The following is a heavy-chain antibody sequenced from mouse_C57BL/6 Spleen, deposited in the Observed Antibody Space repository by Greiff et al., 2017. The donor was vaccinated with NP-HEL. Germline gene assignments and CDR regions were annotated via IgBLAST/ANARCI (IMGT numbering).Heavy chain of an antibody. CDR1: GYTFTDYN. Sequence: VQLKQSGPELVKPGASVKIPCKASGYTFTDYNMDWVKQSHGKSLEWIGDINPNNGGTIYNQKFKGKATLTVDKSSSTAYMELRSLTSEDTAVYYCARSLRYSNYPYAMDYWGQGTSVTVSS. V-gene: IGHV1-18*01. CDR2: INPNNGGT. D-gene: IGHD2-5*01. J-gene: IGHJ4*01. CDR3: ARSLRYSNYPYAMDY.